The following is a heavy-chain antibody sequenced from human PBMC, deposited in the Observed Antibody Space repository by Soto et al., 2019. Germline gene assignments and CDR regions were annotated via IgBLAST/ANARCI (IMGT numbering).Heavy chain of an antibody. J-gene: IGHJ5*02. V-gene: IGHV4-31*03. Sequence: SETLSLTCTVSGGSISSGGYYWSWIRQHPGKGLEWIGYIYYSGSTYYNPSLKSRVTISVDTSKNQFSLKLSSVTAADTAVYYCARARIVVVPAAESRYNWLDPWGQGTLVTVSS. CDR2: IYYSGST. CDR1: GGSISSGGYY. CDR3: ARARIVVVPAAESRYNWLDP. D-gene: IGHD2-2*01.